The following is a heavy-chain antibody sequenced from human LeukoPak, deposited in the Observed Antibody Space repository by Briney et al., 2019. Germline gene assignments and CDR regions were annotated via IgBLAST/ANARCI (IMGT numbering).Heavy chain of an antibody. CDR2: IYHSGTT. J-gene: IGHJ4*02. V-gene: IGHV4-34*01. D-gene: IGHD2-2*01. Sequence: SETLSLTCAVYGGSFSGYYCGWMRQPPGKRLEWIGGIYHSGTTTYNPSLKSRVAMSVDTSKNQVSLKLSSVTAADTAVYYCARTFTAGYCSSTSCSGEGVYFDYWGQGTLVTVSS. CDR1: GGSFSGYY. CDR3: ARTFTAGYCSSTSCSGEGVYFDY.